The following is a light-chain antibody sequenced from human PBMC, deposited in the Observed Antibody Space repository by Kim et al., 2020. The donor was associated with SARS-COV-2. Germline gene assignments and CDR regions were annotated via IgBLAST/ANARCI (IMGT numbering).Light chain of an antibody. CDR1: QSVSSY. CDR2: DAS. Sequence: LSPGERATLSCRASQSVSSYLAWYQQKPGQAPRLLIYDASNRATGIPARFSGSGSGTDFTLTISSLEPEDFAVYYCQQRSNWPTFGQGTKLEI. V-gene: IGKV3-11*01. J-gene: IGKJ2*01. CDR3: QQRSNWPT.